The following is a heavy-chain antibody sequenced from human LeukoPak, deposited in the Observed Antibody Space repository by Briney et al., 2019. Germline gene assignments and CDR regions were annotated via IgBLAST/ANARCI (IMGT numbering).Heavy chain of an antibody. Sequence: SGGSLRLSCAASGFTFRSYNVKWVRQARGKGLEWVSSISSSSKYIYYADSVKGRFTISRDNAKNTLFLQMNSLRAEDTAVYYCAGHHQAYSRTYWGQGTLVTVSS. V-gene: IGHV3-21*01. D-gene: IGHD6-13*01. J-gene: IGHJ4*02. CDR1: GFTFRSYN. CDR3: AGHHQAYSRTY. CDR2: ISSSSKYI.